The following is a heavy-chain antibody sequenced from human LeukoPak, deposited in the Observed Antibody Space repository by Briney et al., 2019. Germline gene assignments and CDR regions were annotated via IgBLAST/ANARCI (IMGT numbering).Heavy chain of an antibody. CDR3: ARDGSGSYYAAFDI. D-gene: IGHD3-10*01. J-gene: IGHJ3*02. V-gene: IGHV3-21*01. CDR1: GFTFSSYS. Sequence: GGSLRLSCAASGFTFSSYSMNWVRQAPGKGLEWVSSISSSSSYIYYADSVKGRFTISRDNAKNSLYLQMNSLRAEDTAVYYCARDGSGSYYAAFDIWGQGTMVTVSS. CDR2: ISSSSSYI.